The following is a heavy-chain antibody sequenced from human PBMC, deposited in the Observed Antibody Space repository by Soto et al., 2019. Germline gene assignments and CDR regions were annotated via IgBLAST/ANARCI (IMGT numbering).Heavy chain of an antibody. CDR3: VRPDYYYYMDV. V-gene: IGHV4-39*01. CDR2: IYYSGST. J-gene: IGHJ6*03. CDR1: GGSISSSSYY. Sequence: ETLSLTCTVSGGSISSSSYYWGWIRQPPGKGLEWIGSIYYSGSTYYNPSLKSRVTISVDTSKNQFSLKLSSVTAADTAVYYCVRPDYYYYMDVWGKGTTVTVSS.